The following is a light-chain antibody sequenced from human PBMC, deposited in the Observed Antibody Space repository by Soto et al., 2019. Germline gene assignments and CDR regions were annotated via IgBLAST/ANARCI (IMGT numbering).Light chain of an antibody. CDR1: SSNIGAGYD. J-gene: IGLJ3*02. V-gene: IGLV1-40*01. Sequence: QSVLTQPPAVSGAPGQRVTISCTGSSSNIGAGYDVHWYQQLPGTAPKLLIYGNSNRPSGVPDRFSGSKSGTSASLAITGLQSVDEAHYYCRSYDSSLSGPVFGGGTKPTVL. CDR3: RSYDSSLSGPV. CDR2: GNS.